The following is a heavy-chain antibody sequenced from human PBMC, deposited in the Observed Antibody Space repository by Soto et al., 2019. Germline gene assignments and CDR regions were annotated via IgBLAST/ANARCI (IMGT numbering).Heavy chain of an antibody. D-gene: IGHD1-20*01. J-gene: IGHJ3*02. CDR1: GFTFSSYA. Sequence: GGSLRLSCAASGFTFSSYAMHWVRQAPGKGLEWVAVISYDGSNKYYADSVKGRFTISRDNSKDTLYLQMNSLRAEDTAVYYCAGITGTTTGAFDIWGQGTMVTVSS. CDR3: AGITGTTTGAFDI. V-gene: IGHV3-30-3*01. CDR2: ISYDGSNK.